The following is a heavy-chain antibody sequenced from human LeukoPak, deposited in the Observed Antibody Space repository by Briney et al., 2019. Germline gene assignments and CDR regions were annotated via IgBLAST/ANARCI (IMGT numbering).Heavy chain of an antibody. V-gene: IGHV3-53*01. D-gene: IGHD3-22*01. Sequence: GGSLRLSCAASGFTFSSYAMHWVRQAPGKGLEWVSGIHSGDSTYYADSVKGRITISRDNSKNMLYLQMNSLRAEDTAVYHCARASGGYYDSSGSFDYWGQGTLVTVSS. CDR1: GFTFSSYA. CDR3: ARASGGYYDSSGSFDY. CDR2: IHSGDST. J-gene: IGHJ4*02.